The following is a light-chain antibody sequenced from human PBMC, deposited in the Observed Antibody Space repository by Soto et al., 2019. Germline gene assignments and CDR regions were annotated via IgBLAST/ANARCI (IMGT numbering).Light chain of an antibody. V-gene: IGLV1-47*01. CDR2: RNN. J-gene: IGLJ1*01. CDR3: ASWDDSLSGSYV. CDR1: SSDLGINY. Sequence: QSVLTQPPSASGTPGQRVTISCSGSSSDLGINYVYWYQQLPGTAPKLLIYRNNQRPSGVPDRFSGSKSGTSASLAISGLLSEYYAEYYCASWDDSLSGSYVLGTGTKVTVL.